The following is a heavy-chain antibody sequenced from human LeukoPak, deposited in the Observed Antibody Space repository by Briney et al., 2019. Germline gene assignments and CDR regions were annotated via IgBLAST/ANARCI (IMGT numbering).Heavy chain of an antibody. CDR1: GFTFSSYS. Sequence: GGSLRLSCAASGFTFSSYSMNWVRQAPGKGLEWVSSISSSSSYIYYADSVKGRFTISRDNAKNSLYLQMNSLRAEDTAVYYCARNDIAVAAPFDYWGQGTLVTVSS. V-gene: IGHV3-21*01. CDR2: ISSSSSYI. D-gene: IGHD6-19*01. J-gene: IGHJ4*02. CDR3: ARNDIAVAAPFDY.